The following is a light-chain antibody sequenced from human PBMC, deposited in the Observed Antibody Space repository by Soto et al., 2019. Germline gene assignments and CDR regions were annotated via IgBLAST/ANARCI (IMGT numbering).Light chain of an antibody. J-gene: IGKJ3*01. CDR3: QQSYSTLFT. CDR1: QSISSY. Sequence: DIQMTQSPSSLSASVGDRVTITCRASQSISSYLNGYQQKPGKAPKLLNYAASSLQSGVPSRFSGSGSGTDFTLTISSLQPEDFATYYCQQSYSTLFTFGPGTKVDIK. CDR2: AAS. V-gene: IGKV1-39*01.